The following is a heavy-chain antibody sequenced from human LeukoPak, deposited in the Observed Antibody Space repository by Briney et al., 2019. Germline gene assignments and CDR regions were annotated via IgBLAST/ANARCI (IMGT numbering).Heavy chain of an antibody. D-gene: IGHD5-12*01. CDR2: TYYRSKWYN. CDR1: GDSVSSNSAA. Sequence: SQTLSLTCAISGDSVSSNSAAWNWIRQSPSRGLEWLGRTYYRSKWYNDYAVSVKSRITINPDTSKNQFSRQLNSVTPEDTAVYYCARGRYSGYDGYYYYGMDVWGQGTTVTVSS. CDR3: ARGRYSGYDGYYYYGMDV. V-gene: IGHV6-1*01. J-gene: IGHJ6*02.